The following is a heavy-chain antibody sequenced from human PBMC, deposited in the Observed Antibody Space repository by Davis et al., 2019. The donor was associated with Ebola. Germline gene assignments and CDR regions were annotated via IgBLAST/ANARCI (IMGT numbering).Heavy chain of an antibody. CDR3: ARESGMIVVSGFDY. J-gene: IGHJ4*02. CDR2: INPSAGYT. D-gene: IGHD3-22*01. V-gene: IGHV1-46*01. Sequence: ASVKVSCKASGGTFSSYAISWVRQAPGQGLEWMGVINPSAGYTNYAQKFQGRVTITRDTSTSTVYMEVTRLRSDDTAVYYCARESGMIVVSGFDYWGQGTLVTVSS. CDR1: GGTFSSYA.